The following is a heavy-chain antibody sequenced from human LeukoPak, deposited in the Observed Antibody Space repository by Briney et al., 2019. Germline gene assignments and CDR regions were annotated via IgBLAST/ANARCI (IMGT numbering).Heavy chain of an antibody. CDR1: GGSISSSSYY. D-gene: IGHD6-6*01. J-gene: IGHJ4*02. CDR2: IYYSGST. V-gene: IGHV4-39*07. Sequence: PSETLSLTCTVSGGSISSSSYYWGWIRQPPGKGLEWIGSIYYSGSTYYNPSLKSRVTMSVDTSKNQFSLKLSSVTAADTAVYYCARSEYSSSPVLDYWGQGTLVTVSS. CDR3: ARSEYSSSPVLDY.